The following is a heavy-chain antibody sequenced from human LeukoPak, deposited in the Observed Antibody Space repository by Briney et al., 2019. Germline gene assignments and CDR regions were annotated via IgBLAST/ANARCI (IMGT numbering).Heavy chain of an antibody. V-gene: IGHV3-23*01. J-gene: IGHJ4*02. CDR3: AKVGTRLGYSYGHY. CDR1: GFTFGDYA. D-gene: IGHD5-18*01. Sequence: PGGSLRLSCTASGFTFGDYAMSWVRQAPGKGLEWVSAISGSGGSTYYADSVKGRFTISRDNSKNTLYLQMNSLRAEDTAVYYCAKVGTRLGYSYGHYWGQGTLVTVSS. CDR2: ISGSGGST.